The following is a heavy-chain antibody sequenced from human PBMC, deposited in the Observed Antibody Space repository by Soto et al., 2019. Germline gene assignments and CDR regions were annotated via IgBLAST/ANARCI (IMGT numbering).Heavy chain of an antibody. D-gene: IGHD5-18*01. CDR2: ISAYNGNT. J-gene: IGHJ3*02. CDR3: ARDLLGDSYGLGHSAFDI. CDR1: GYTFTSYG. V-gene: IGHV1-18*01. Sequence: QVQLVQSGAEVKKPGASVKVSCKASGYTFTSYGISWVRQAPGQGLEWMGWISAYNGNTNYAQKLQGRVTMTTDTSTSTAYMELRSLRSDDTAVYYCARDLLGDSYGLGHSAFDIWGQGTMVTVSS.